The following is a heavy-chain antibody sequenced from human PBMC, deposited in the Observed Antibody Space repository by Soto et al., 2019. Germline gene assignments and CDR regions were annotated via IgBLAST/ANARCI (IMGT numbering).Heavy chain of an antibody. Sequence: GGSLRLACAVSGFTFSNYAMSWVRQAPGKGLEWVSAISGSGGSTYYADSVKGRFTISRDNSRDTLFLQMNSLRAEDTAVYYCAKASGSSSLLGFAHWGQGTLVTVSS. CDR2: ISGSGGST. CDR1: GFTFSNYA. D-gene: IGHD6-6*01. CDR3: AKASGSSSLLGFAH. V-gene: IGHV3-23*01. J-gene: IGHJ4*02.